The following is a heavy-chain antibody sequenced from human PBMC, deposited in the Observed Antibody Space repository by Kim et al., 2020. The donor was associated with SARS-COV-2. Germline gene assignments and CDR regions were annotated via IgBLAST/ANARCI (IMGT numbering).Heavy chain of an antibody. Sequence: GSTTSAQKLQGRVTVTWDTSTSTLYMELSNLRSEDTAVYYCSRYPSFDYWGQGTLVTVSS. CDR3: SRYPSFDY. V-gene: IGHV1-46*04. J-gene: IGHJ4*02. CDR2: GST.